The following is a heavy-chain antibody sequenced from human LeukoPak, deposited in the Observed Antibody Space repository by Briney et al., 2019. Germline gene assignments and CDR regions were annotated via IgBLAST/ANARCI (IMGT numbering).Heavy chain of an antibody. CDR2: IGTAGDT. CDR3: ARGGYSSGYGFDL. D-gene: IGHD6-19*01. Sequence: PGGSLRLSCAASGFTFSSYDMHWVRQAPGKGLEWVSAIGTAGDTYYPGSVKGRFTISRENAKNSLYLQMNSLRAGDTAVYYCARGGYSSGYGFDLWGQGTLVTVSS. CDR1: GFTFSSYD. V-gene: IGHV3-13*01. J-gene: IGHJ5*02.